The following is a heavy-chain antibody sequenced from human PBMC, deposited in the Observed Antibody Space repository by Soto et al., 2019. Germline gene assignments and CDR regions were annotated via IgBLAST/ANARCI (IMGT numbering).Heavy chain of an antibody. CDR3: GSSFNWNDPPDAFDI. Sequence: ASVKVSCKASGYTFTSYGISWVRQAPGQGLEWMGWISAYNGNTNYAQKLQGRVTMTTDTSTSTAYMELRSLRSDDTAVYYCGSSFNWNDPPDAFDIWGQGTMVTVSS. V-gene: IGHV1-18*01. J-gene: IGHJ3*02. D-gene: IGHD1-20*01. CDR2: ISAYNGNT. CDR1: GYTFTSYG.